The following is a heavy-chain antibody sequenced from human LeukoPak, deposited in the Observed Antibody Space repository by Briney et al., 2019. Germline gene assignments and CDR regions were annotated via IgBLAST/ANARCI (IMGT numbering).Heavy chain of an antibody. D-gene: IGHD1-26*01. CDR1: GYTFTGYY. V-gene: IGHV1-2*02. J-gene: IGHJ4*02. CDR3: AQRTGSGIDSEG. Sequence: GASVKVSCKTSGYTFTGYYLHWVRQAPGQGLAWMGWINPKSGGTNYAQNFQGRVATTRATDNTTAYMEMSRLRSEDTAVYYCAQRTGSGIDSEGWGQGTLVTVSS. CDR2: INPKSGGT.